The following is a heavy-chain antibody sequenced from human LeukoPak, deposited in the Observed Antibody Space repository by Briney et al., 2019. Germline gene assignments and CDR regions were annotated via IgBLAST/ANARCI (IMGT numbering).Heavy chain of an antibody. D-gene: IGHD3-22*01. CDR3: ARGDAGYYDNSGYLWDY. CDR2: IKQDGSEK. CDR1: GFTFRSYW. V-gene: IGHV3-7*01. J-gene: IGHJ4*02. Sequence: PGGSLRLSCAASGFTFRSYWMSWVRQAPGKGLEWVANIKQDGSEKYYVDSVKGRFTISRDNAKNSLYLQMNSLRAEDTAVYYCARGDAGYYDNSGYLWDYWGQGTLVTVSS.